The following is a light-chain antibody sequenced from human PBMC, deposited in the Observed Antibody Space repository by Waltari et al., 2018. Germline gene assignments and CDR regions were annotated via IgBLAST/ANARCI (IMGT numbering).Light chain of an antibody. V-gene: IGKV3-20*01. CDR3: QQYGSSPLT. Sequence: EIVLTQSPGTLSLSPGERATLSCRASQSVSSNYLGWYQQKPGQPPRLLIYGASSRATGIPDRFSGSGSGTDFTLTISRLDPEDFAVYYCQQYGSSPLTFGGGTKVEIK. J-gene: IGKJ4*01. CDR1: QSVSSNY. CDR2: GAS.